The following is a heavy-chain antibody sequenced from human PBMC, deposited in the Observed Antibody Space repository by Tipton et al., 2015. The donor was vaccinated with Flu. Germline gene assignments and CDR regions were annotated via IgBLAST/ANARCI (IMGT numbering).Heavy chain of an antibody. D-gene: IGHD1-26*01. Sequence: VQLVQSGGGLIRPGGSLRLSCAVSGFTVSTSYMSWVRQPPGKGLEWVSIVYDDGRTYYADSVEGRFAISRDNSKNILYLQMNSLRADDTAVGFCARDEGGAYRDWGQGTMVAVSS. CDR2: VYDDGRT. V-gene: IGHV3-53*01. CDR3: ARDEGGAYRD. CDR1: GFTVSTSY. J-gene: IGHJ4*02.